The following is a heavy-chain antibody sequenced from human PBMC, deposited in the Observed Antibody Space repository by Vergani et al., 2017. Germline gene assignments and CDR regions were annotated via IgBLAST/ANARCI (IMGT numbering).Heavy chain of an antibody. CDR2: VSPYNGNT. CDR1: GYSFINYG. CDR3: SREGFYDKISGTYRPPSYYVMGV. J-gene: IGHJ6*02. Sequence: QSQLVQSGDEVKKPGASVKVSCKTSGYSFINYGISWVRQAPGQGLEWLGWVSPYNGNTNYGPKIQGRVTMTTATATRTAYMQLRSLTFHDTAVYYCSREGFYDKISGTYRPPSYYVMGVLGQGTKVTVAS. V-gene: IGHV1-18*01. D-gene: IGHD3-16*02.